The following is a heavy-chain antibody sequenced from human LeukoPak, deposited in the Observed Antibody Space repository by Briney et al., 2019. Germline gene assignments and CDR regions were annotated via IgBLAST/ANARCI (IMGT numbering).Heavy chain of an antibody. V-gene: IGHV3-48*02. D-gene: IGHD3-22*01. CDR3: ARGYYYNSRAFSVDAFDI. CDR2: ISSSSSTI. J-gene: IGHJ3*02. Sequence: GGSLRLSCAASGFTFSSYSMNWVRQAPGKGLEWVSYISSSSSTIYYADSVKGRFTISRDNAKNSLYLQMNSLRDEDTAVYYCARGYYYNSRAFSVDAFDIWGLGTMVTVSS. CDR1: GFTFSSYS.